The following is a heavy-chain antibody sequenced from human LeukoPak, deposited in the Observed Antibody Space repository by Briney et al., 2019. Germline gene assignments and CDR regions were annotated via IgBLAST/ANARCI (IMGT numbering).Heavy chain of an antibody. CDR2: IKQDGSEK. V-gene: IGHV3-7*03. J-gene: IGHJ4*02. CDR3: AKYSGSYYYPPNWDS. Sequence: PGGSLRLSCAASGFTFSSYWMTWVRQAPGKGLEWVANIKQDGSEKYYVDSVKGRFTIFRDNAKNSLYLQMNCLRAEDTAVYFCAKYSGSYYYPPNWDSWGQGTLVTVSS. D-gene: IGHD1-26*01. CDR1: GFTFSSYW.